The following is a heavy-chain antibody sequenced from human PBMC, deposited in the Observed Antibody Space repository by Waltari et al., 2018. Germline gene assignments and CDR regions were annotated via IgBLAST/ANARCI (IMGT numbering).Heavy chain of an antibody. Sequence: QVQLVQSGVEVKKPGASVKVSCKASGYTFTGYYMHWVRQAPGQGLEWMGRINPNSGGTNYAQKFQGRVTITADKSTSTAYMELSSLRSEDTAVYYCARDLVGGSNGGYWGQGTLVIVSS. CDR1: GYTFTGYY. J-gene: IGHJ4*02. CDR3: ARDLVGGSNGGY. V-gene: IGHV1-2*06. CDR2: INPNSGGT. D-gene: IGHD1-26*01.